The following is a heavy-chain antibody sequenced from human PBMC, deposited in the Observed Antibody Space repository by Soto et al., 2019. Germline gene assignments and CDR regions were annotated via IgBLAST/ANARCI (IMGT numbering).Heavy chain of an antibody. J-gene: IGHJ4*02. CDR1: GGSISSSSYY. CDR2: LYYSGST. CDR3: SRGADFWSGYRTYYFDY. Sequence: QLQLQESGPGLVKPSETLSLTCTVSGGSISSSSYYWGWIRQPPGKGLEWIGSLYYSGSTYYNPSLKSRVTISVDTSKNQFSLKLSSVTAADTAVYYCSRGADFWSGYRTYYFDYWGQGTLVTVSS. D-gene: IGHD3-3*01. V-gene: IGHV4-39*01.